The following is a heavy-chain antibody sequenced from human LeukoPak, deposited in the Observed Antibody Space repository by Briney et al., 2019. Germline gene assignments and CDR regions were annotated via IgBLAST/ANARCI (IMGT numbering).Heavy chain of an antibody. Sequence: PSETLSLTCTVSGGSISSYYWSWIRQPPGKGLEWIGYIYYSGSTNYNPSLKSRVTISVDTSKNQFSLKLSSVTAADTAVYYCARDAYYCDSSGYFYYYYGMDVWGQGTTVTVSS. J-gene: IGHJ6*02. V-gene: IGHV4-59*01. D-gene: IGHD3-22*01. CDR2: IYYSGST. CDR3: ARDAYYCDSSGYFYYYYGMDV. CDR1: GGSISSYY.